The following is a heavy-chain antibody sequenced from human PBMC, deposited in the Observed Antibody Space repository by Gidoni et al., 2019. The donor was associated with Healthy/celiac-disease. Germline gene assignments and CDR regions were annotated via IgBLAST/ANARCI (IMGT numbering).Heavy chain of an antibody. V-gene: IGHV3-30-3*01. CDR2: ISYDGSNK. D-gene: IGHD6-19*01. CDR3: ARDSSGWYVLDY. Sequence: QVQLVESGGGVVQPGRSMRLTWAASGFTFSSYAMHWVRQAPGKGLEGVAVISYDGSNKYYADSVKGRFTISRDNSKNTLYLQMNSLRAEDTAVYYCARDSSGWYVLDYWGQGTLVTVSS. CDR1: GFTFSSYA. J-gene: IGHJ4*02.